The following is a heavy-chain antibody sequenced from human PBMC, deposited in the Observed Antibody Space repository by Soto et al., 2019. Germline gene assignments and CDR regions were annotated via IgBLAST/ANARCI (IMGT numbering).Heavy chain of an antibody. J-gene: IGHJ6*02. CDR2: IYYSGST. CDR3: AREDYGSGSHYYYGMDV. D-gene: IGHD3-10*01. CDR1: GGSISSYY. V-gene: IGHV4-59*01. Sequence: PSEPLSLTCTVSGGSISSYYWSWIRQPPGKGLEWIGYIYYSGSTNYNPSLKSRVTISVDTSKNQFSLKLSSVTAADTAVYYCAREDYGSGSHYYYGMDVWGQGTTVTVSS.